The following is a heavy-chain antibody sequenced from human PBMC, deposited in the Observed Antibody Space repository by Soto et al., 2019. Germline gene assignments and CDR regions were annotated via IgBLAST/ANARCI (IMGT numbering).Heavy chain of an antibody. D-gene: IGHD2-2*01. Sequence: GGSLRLSCAASGFTFSSYAMSWVRQAPGKGLEWVSAISGSGGSTYYADSVKGRFTISRDNSKNTLYLQMNSLRAEDTAVYYCAKRGDDCSSTSCSPDAFDSWGQGTMFTVSS. CDR3: AKRGDDCSSTSCSPDAFDS. CDR2: ISGSGGST. CDR1: GFTFSSYA. V-gene: IGHV3-23*01. J-gene: IGHJ3*02.